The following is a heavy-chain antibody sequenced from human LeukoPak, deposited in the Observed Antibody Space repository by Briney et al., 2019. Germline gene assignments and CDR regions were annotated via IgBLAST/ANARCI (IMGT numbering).Heavy chain of an antibody. Sequence: PGGSLRLSCVGSGFIFSSSAMSWVRQAPGKGLEWVSGISWNSGSIDYADSVKGRFTISRDNAKNSLYLQMNSLRVEDTAFYYCAKDNRRHYTSGPNPDSLHWGQGALVTVSS. CDR3: AKDNRRHYTSGPNPDSLH. V-gene: IGHV3-9*01. D-gene: IGHD6-19*01. CDR2: ISWNSGSI. CDR1: GFIFSSSA. J-gene: IGHJ4*02.